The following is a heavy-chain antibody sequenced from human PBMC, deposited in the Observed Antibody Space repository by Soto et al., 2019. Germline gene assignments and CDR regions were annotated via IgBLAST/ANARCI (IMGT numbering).Heavy chain of an antibody. Sequence: PGASLKISCKDSGFSFASSWIGWVGQMPGKGLEWMGVIYPGDSDTRYSPSFQGQVTISADKSISTAYLQWSSLKASDTAMYYCARGDYRVLEFWGQGTLVTVSS. CDR2: IYPGDSDT. CDR3: ARGDYRVLEF. CDR1: GFSFASSW. J-gene: IGHJ4*02. V-gene: IGHV5-51*01. D-gene: IGHD4-4*01.